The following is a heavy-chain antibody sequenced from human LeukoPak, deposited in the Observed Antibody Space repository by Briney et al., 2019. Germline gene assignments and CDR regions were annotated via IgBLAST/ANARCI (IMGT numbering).Heavy chain of an antibody. Sequence: GGSLRLSRAASGFTFSSYSMNWVRQAPGKGLEWVSYISSSGSTIYYADSVKGRFTISKDNAKNSLYLQMNSLRAEDTAVYYCAELGITMIGGVWGKGTTVTISS. D-gene: IGHD3-10*02. CDR3: AELGITMIGGV. V-gene: IGHV3-48*04. J-gene: IGHJ6*04. CDR1: GFTFSSYS. CDR2: ISSSGSTI.